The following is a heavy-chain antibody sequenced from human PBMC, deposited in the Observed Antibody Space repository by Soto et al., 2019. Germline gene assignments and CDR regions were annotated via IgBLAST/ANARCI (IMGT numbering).Heavy chain of an antibody. CDR2: VSGSGDST. CDR1: GFTFNNYV. D-gene: IGHD2-21*01. V-gene: IGHV3-23*01. J-gene: IGHJ6*02. Sequence: EVQLLESGGGLVQPGGSLRLSCAASGFTFNNYVMSWVRQATGKGLEWVSSVSGSGDSTYFADSVKGRFTISRDNSKNTLDLQMDSLRAEDTAVYYCAKGIDTSRYYYHYYAMDVWGHGTTVTVSS. CDR3: AKGIDTSRYYYHYYAMDV.